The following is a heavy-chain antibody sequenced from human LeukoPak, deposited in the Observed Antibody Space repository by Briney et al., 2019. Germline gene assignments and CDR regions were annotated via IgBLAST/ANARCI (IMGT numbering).Heavy chain of an antibody. D-gene: IGHD6-19*01. J-gene: IGHJ4*02. V-gene: IGHV3-30*02. CDR1: GFTFSSYG. CDR2: IRYDGSNK. CDR3: ASRAIAVANA. Sequence: GGSLRLSCAASGFTFSSYGMHWVRQAPGKGLEWVAFIRYDGSNKYYADSVKGRFTISRDNSKNTLYLQMNSLRAEDTAVYYCASRAIAVANARGQGTLVTVSS.